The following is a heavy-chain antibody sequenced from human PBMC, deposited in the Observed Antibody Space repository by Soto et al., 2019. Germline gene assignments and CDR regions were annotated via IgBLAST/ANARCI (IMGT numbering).Heavy chain of an antibody. CDR1: GFTFSNYA. Sequence: GGSLRLSCAASGFTFSNYAMNWVSKAPGKGLEWVAVIWYDGSNKYYADSVKGRFTISRDNSRNTLFLQMNSLRAEDTAVYYCARDYYKYYDSSGYYRSPAYWGQGTLVTVSS. D-gene: IGHD3-22*01. CDR2: IWYDGSNK. J-gene: IGHJ4*02. V-gene: IGHV3-33*08. CDR3: ARDYYKYYDSSGYYRSPAY.